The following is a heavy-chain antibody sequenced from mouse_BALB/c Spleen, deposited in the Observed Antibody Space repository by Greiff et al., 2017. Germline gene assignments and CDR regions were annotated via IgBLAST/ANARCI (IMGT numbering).Heavy chain of an antibody. CDR3: AAYYRYDTGYFDV. CDR2: ISSGGSYT. V-gene: IGHV5-9-4*01. CDR1: GFTFSSYA. J-gene: IGHJ1*01. D-gene: IGHD2-14*01. Sequence: EVQVVESGGGLVKPGGSLKLSCAASGFTFSSYAMSWVRQSPEKRLEWVAEISSGGSYTYYPDTVTGRFTISRDNAKNTLYLEMSSLRSEDTAMYYCAAYYRYDTGYFDVWGAGTTVTVSS.